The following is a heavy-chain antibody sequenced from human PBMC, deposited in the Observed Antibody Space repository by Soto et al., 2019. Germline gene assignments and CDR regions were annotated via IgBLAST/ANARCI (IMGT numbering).Heavy chain of an antibody. CDR1: GYTFNTYY. CDR2: INPSGGST. V-gene: IGHV1-46*02. Sequence: GASVKVSCKASGYTFNTYYMHWVRHAPGQGLEWMGIINPSGGSTSYAQKFQGRVTMTRDTSTSTVYMELSSLRSEDTAVYYCARVPSYGGNSDYYYYGMDVWGQGTTVTVSS. D-gene: IGHD4-17*01. CDR3: ARVPSYGGNSDYYYYGMDV. J-gene: IGHJ6*02.